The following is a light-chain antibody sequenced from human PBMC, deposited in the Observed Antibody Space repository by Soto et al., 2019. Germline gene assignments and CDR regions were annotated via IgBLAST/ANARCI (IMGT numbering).Light chain of an antibody. CDR1: QSVRIN. Sequence: EIVMTQSPATLSVSPGERATLSCRASQSVRINLAWYQQKPGQAPRLLIYAASTRATGIPARFSGSGSGTEFTLTISSLQSEDFATYYCQQYNNWPRITFGQGTRLEIK. V-gene: IGKV3-15*01. J-gene: IGKJ5*01. CDR3: QQYNNWPRIT. CDR2: AAS.